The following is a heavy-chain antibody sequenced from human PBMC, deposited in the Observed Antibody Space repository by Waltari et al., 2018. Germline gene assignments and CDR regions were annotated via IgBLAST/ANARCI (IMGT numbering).Heavy chain of an antibody. CDR2: IIPIFGTA. D-gene: IGHD1-26*01. CDR1: GGTFSSYA. V-gene: IGHV1-69*14. Sequence: QVQLVQSGAEVKKPGSSVKVSCKASGGTFSSYAISWVRQAPGQGLEWMGGIIPIFGTANYAQKFQGRVTITADKSTSTAYMELSSLRSEDTAVYYCARDRLKFTYSGSYSPDYWGQGTLVIVSS. J-gene: IGHJ4*02. CDR3: ARDRLKFTYSGSYSPDY.